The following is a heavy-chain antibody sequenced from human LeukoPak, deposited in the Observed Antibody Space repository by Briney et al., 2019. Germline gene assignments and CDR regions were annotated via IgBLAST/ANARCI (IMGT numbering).Heavy chain of an antibody. CDR3: ARPMTRRNNWFDP. Sequence: ASVKVSCKASGYTFTSYDINWVRQATGQGLAWMGWMNPNSGNTGYAQKFQGRVTMTRNTSISTAYMELSSLRSEDTAVYYCARPMTRRNNWFDPWGQGTLVTVSS. CDR2: MNPNSGNT. CDR1: GYTFTSYD. V-gene: IGHV1-8*01. D-gene: IGHD3-22*01. J-gene: IGHJ5*02.